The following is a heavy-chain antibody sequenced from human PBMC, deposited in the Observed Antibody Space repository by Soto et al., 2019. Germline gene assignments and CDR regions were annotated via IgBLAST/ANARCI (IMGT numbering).Heavy chain of an antibody. V-gene: IGHV4-59*01. CDR1: GDSITNYY. J-gene: IGHJ5*02. CDR2: MYYNGNI. Sequence: SATLSLTRNVSGDSITNYYWTWIRQSPENGLEWIAYMYYNGNINYNPSLKSRVTISIDASKNQFSLTLKSVTAADPAVYYCASGGNWFDPWGQGIMVTVS. D-gene: IGHD3-16*01. CDR3: ASGGNWFDP.